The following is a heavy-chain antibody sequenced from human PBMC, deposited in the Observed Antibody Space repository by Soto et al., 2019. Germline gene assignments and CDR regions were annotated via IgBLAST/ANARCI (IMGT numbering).Heavy chain of an antibody. V-gene: IGHV4-39*01. CDR2: IHNSGST. D-gene: IGHD6-6*01. CDR3: ARGLSSPSATGI. J-gene: IGHJ4*02. Sequence: QPQLQESGPGLEKPSETLSLTCTVSGGSDSSCCNYWGWVRQPPGKGLEWIGSIHNSGSTSYNPSLRSRVTISVDTPKNQFSLTLTSVTAADTAVYYCARGLSSPSATGIWGQGILVTVSS. CDR1: GGSDSSCCNY.